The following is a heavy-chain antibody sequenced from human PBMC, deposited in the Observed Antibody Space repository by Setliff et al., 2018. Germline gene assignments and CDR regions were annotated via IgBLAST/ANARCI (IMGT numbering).Heavy chain of an antibody. V-gene: IGHV5-51*01. CDR2: VYCGDSDT. D-gene: IGHD5-18*01. J-gene: IGHJ3*02. Sequence: PGESLKISCKGSGRSFTSFWIAWVRQMPGKGLEWMGVVYCGDSDTRYSPSFQGQVTMSADKSIRSAYLQWSSLKASDTAMYYCARLGYSDAFDIWGQGTMVTVSS. CDR3: ARLGYSDAFDI. CDR1: GRSFTSFW.